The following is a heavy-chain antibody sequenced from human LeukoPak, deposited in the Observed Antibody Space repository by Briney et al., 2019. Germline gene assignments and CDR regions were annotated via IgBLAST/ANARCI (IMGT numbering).Heavy chain of an antibody. Sequence: SVTVSCKASGGTFSSYAISWVRQAPGQGLEWMGGIIPIFGTANYAQKFQGRVTITADESTSTAYMELSSLRSEDTAVYYCARDGANLSGMDVWGQGTTVTVSS. CDR1: GGTFSSYA. J-gene: IGHJ6*02. CDR2: IIPIFGTA. D-gene: IGHD1-1*01. CDR3: ARDGANLSGMDV. V-gene: IGHV1-69*01.